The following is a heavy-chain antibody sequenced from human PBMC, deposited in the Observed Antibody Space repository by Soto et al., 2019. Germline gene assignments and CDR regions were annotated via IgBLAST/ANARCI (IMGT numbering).Heavy chain of an antibody. CDR2: ISAYSGNT. CDR3: ARQYDILAGYYLEVGY. J-gene: IGHJ4*02. CDR1: GYTFTSYG. V-gene: IGHV1-18*01. D-gene: IGHD3-9*01. Sequence: QVQLVQSGAEGKKPGASVKVSCKASGYTFTSYGISWVRQAPGQGLEWMGWISAYSGNTDYAQKLEGRVTMTTDTSTSTAYMELRSQRSDDPAVYYCARQYDILAGYYLEVGYWGQGTLVTVSS.